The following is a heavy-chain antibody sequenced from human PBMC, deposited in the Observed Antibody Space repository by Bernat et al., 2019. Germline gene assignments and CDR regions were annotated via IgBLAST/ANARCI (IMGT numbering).Heavy chain of an antibody. V-gene: IGHV3-33*01. D-gene: IGHD2-15*01. CDR2: IWYDGSNK. CDR1: GFTFSSYG. Sequence: QVQLVESGGGVVQPGRSLRLSCAASGFTFSSYGMHWVRQAPGKGLEWVAVIWYDGSNKYYADSVKGRFTISRDNSKNTLYLQMNSLRAEDTAVYYCATDPYCSGGSCYGAFDIWGQGTMVTVSS. J-gene: IGHJ3*02. CDR3: ATDPYCSGGSCYGAFDI.